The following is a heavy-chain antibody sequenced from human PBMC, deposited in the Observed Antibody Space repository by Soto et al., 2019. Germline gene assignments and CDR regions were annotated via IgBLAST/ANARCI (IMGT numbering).Heavy chain of an antibody. D-gene: IGHD1-26*01. Sequence: SETLSLTCVVFGGAISNSNWWTWVRQPPGKGLEWIGEIYHTGSTNYNSSLMSRVTISLDKPNNQFSLKLSSVTAADTAVYYCAHRPIVGAAIWGQGTLVTVSS. CDR3: AHRPIVGAAI. CDR2: IYHTGST. J-gene: IGHJ4*02. V-gene: IGHV4-4*02. CDR1: GGAISNSNW.